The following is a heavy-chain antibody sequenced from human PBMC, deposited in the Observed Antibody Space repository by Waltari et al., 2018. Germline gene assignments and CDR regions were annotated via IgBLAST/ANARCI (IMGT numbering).Heavy chain of an antibody. Sequence: QLQLQESGPGLVKPSETLSLPCTVSGGSISSSSYYWGWIRQPPGKGREWIGSIYYSGSTYYNPSLKSGVTISVDTTKNQFSLKLSAVTAADTAEYCCARGSVVILAGFDYWGQGTLVTVSS. CDR1: GGSISSSSYY. V-gene: IGHV4-39*07. CDR3: ARGSVVILAGFDY. D-gene: IGHD2-21*01. J-gene: IGHJ4*02. CDR2: IYYSGST.